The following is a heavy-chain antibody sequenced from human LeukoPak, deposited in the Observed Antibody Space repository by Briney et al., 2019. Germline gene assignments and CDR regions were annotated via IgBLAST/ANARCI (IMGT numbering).Heavy chain of an antibody. J-gene: IGHJ3*02. CDR2: IRYDGSNK. CDR3: AKDPGGYVFDI. D-gene: IGHD3-22*01. V-gene: IGHV3-30*02. Sequence: GGSLRLSCAASGLTFSRYGMHGVRQAPGKGRECVAFIRYDGSNKYYADSVKGRFTISRGNSTNTLYLQMNSLRAEDTAVYYCAKDPGGYVFDIWGQGTMVTVPS. CDR1: GLTFSRYG.